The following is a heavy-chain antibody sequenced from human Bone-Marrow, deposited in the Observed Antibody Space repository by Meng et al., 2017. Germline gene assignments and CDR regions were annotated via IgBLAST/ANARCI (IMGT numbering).Heavy chain of an antibody. Sequence: VQWGQSGAEGKKPGSSVKVSCKASGGHFSSYAISWVRQAPGQGLEWMGGIIPIFGTANYAQKFQGRVTITADESTSTAYMELSSLRSEDTAVYYCARGVKGFGELLGWYFDLWGRGTLVTVSS. V-gene: IGHV1-69*01. CDR2: IIPIFGTA. CDR3: ARGVKGFGELLGWYFDL. J-gene: IGHJ2*01. CDR1: GGHFSSYA. D-gene: IGHD3-10*01.